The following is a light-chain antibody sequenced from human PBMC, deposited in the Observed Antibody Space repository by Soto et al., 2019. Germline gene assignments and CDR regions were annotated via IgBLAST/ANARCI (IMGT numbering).Light chain of an antibody. V-gene: IGKV1-9*01. CDR3: QQYYSYPRA. CDR1: QDISNY. J-gene: IGKJ1*01. Sequence: DIQLTQSPSFLSASVGDRVTITCRASQDISNYLAWYQQKPGKAPKLLIYAASTLQSGVPSRFSGSGSGTDFTLTINYLQSEDFATYYCQQYYSYPRAFGQGTKVDIK. CDR2: AAS.